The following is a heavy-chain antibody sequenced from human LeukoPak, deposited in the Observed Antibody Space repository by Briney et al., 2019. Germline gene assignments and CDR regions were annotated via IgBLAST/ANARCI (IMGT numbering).Heavy chain of an antibody. V-gene: IGHV3-30*04. CDR3: ARRGGTVATIGDDFDY. Sequence: PGGSLRLSCAASGFTFSTYAMHWVRQAPGKGLEWVAVISYGGSSENYADSVKGRFTVSRDNSKNTLYVQMNSLRAEDTAIYYCARRGGTVATIGDDFDYWGQGTVVTVSS. CDR1: GFTFSTYA. CDR2: ISYGGSSE. J-gene: IGHJ4*02. D-gene: IGHD5-12*01.